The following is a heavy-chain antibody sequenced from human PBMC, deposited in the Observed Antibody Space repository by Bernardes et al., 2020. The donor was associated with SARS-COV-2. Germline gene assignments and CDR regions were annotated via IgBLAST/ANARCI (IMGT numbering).Heavy chain of an antibody. Sequence: ASVKVSCKASGYIFTTFGINWVLQAPGQGLEWMGWSSTYNGNTNYAQRLQGRVTMTTDTSTRTAYMELRSLRSDDTAVYYCSRDLDCSGGRCYSYYYFDYWSQGT. CDR2: SSTYNGNT. D-gene: IGHD2-15*01. CDR1: GYIFTTFG. V-gene: IGHV1-18*01. J-gene: IGHJ4*02. CDR3: SRDLDCSGGRCYSYYYFDY.